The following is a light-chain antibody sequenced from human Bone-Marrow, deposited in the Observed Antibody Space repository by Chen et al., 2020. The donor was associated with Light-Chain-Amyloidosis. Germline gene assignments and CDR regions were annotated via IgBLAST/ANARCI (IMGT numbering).Light chain of an antibody. CDR3: GTWDVSLSGRV. V-gene: IGLV1-51*01. J-gene: IGLJ3*02. Sequence: QSALTQPPSLSAAPGQTVTISCSGGTSNIGKNYVSWYQQLPGTAPKLLIYDSNKRPSGIPDRFSGTQSRTSAALGITGLQPGDEADYYCGTWDVSLSGRVFGGGTRLTVL. CDR1: TSNIGKNY. CDR2: DSN.